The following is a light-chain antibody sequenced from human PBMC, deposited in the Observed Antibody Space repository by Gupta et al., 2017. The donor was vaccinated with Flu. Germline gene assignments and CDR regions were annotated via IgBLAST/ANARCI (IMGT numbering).Light chain of an antibody. V-gene: IGLV1-40*01. CDR2: GNI. CDR1: SSNLGAAYD. CDR3: QSYDSNLGGSV. J-gene: IGLJ2*01. Sequence: SVLSQPPSVSGSPGQRVTISRTVSSSNLGAAYDVPWYHQLPSPSPKLLMYGNINRPSGIPERFSGSKSGTSASLAITGLQAEDEADYYCQSYDSNLGGSVFGGGTKLTVL.